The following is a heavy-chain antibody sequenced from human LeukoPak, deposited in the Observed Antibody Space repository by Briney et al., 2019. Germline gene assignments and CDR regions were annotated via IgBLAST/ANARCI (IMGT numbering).Heavy chain of an antibody. CDR1: GYSISSGYY. CDR3: ARVWSGYCSSTSCYVAYNWFDP. V-gene: IGHV4-38-2*01. J-gene: IGHJ5*02. D-gene: IGHD2-2*01. CDR2: IYHSGST. Sequence: PSETLSLTCAVSGYSISSGYYWGWIRQPPGKGLEWIGSIYHSGSTYYNPSLKSRVTISVDTSKNQFSLKLSSVTAADTAVYYCARVWSGYCSSTSCYVAYNWFDPWAREPWSPSPQ.